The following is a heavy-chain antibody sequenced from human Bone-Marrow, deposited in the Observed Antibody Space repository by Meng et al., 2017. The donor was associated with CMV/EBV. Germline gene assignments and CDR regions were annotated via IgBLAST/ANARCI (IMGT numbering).Heavy chain of an antibody. V-gene: IGHV4-34*01. J-gene: IGHJ4*01. Sequence: SETLSLTCAVDGGSFSGYYWSWIRQPPGKGLEWIGEINHSGSTNYNTSLKSRVTIPVDTSKNQFSLKLSSVTAADTAVYYCARDSSGGDCCSLDDWGHGNLVTVSS. CDR3: ARDSSGGDCCSLDD. D-gene: IGHD2-21*01. CDR2: INHSGST. CDR1: GGSFSGYY.